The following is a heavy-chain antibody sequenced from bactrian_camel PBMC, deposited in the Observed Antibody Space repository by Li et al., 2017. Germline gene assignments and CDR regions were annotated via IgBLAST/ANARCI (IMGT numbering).Heavy chain of an antibody. CDR3: ASSPYGGSWLGGYGINY. J-gene: IGHJ4*01. Sequence: VQLVESGGDLVRPGESLRLSCAASGFSFSSHYMSWVRQAPGKGLEWVSGISVSGFTTYYADSVKGRFTISRDNAKNTVYLQLNSLKTEDMAMYYCASSPYGGSWLGGYGINYWGQGTQVTVS. V-gene: IGHV3S40*01. CDR1: GFSFSSHY. D-gene: IGHD6*01. CDR2: ISVSGFTT.